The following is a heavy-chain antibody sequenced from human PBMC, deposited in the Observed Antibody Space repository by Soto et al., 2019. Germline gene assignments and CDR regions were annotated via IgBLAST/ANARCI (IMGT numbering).Heavy chain of an antibody. CDR2: IYPGDSDT. J-gene: IGHJ4*02. D-gene: IGHD6-19*01. CDR1: GYSFTSYW. CDR3: ARSSVWSGNVIFLFDY. Sequence: PGESLKISCQGSGYSFTSYWIAWVRKMPGKGLEWMGIIYPGDSDTRYSPSFQGQVTISADKSISTAYLQWNSLKASDTAMFYCARSSVWSGNVIFLFDYWGQGTLVTVSS. V-gene: IGHV5-51*01.